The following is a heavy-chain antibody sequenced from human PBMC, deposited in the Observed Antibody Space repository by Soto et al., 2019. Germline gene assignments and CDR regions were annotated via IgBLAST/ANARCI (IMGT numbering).Heavy chain of an antibody. CDR1: GGSISSYF. CDR2: IYDSESA. CDR3: ARTNRGQGFDF. V-gene: IGHV4-59*08. Sequence: PSETLSLTCTVSGGSISSYFWSWIRQPPGKGLEWIGYIYDSESASYNPSLKSRVTMSLDTSNNQFSLKLTSVTAADTAVYYCARTNRGQGFDFWGQGTLVTVPQ. J-gene: IGHJ4*02. D-gene: IGHD3-16*02.